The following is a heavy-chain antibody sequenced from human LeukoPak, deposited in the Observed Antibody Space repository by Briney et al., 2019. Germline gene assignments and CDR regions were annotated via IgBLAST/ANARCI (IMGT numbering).Heavy chain of an antibody. J-gene: IGHJ4*02. CDR2: ISSSGSYI. CDR1: GFTFHNHS. D-gene: IGHD2-2*01. CDR3: ARALTAASDY. V-gene: IGHV3-21*01. Sequence: GGSLKLSCSTSGFTFHNHSMNLVRPAPGKGLEWVSSISSSGSYIYYADSVKGRFTISRDNAKNSLYLQMNSLRAEDTAVYYCARALTAASDYWGQGTLVTVSS.